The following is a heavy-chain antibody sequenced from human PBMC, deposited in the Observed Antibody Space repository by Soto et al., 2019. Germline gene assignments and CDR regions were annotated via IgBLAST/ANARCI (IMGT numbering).Heavy chain of an antibody. V-gene: IGHV4-61*01. CDR2: IYYSGST. D-gene: IGHD1-7*01. J-gene: IGHJ4*02. CDR3: ARENPYNWNSQSFDY. CDR1: GGSFSSGSYY. Sequence: PXATLSLIFTVSGGSFSSGSYYWSWIRQPPGKGLEWIGYIYYSGSTNYNPSLKSRVTISVDTSKNQFSLKLSSVTAADTAVYYCARENPYNWNSQSFDYWGQGTLVTVS.